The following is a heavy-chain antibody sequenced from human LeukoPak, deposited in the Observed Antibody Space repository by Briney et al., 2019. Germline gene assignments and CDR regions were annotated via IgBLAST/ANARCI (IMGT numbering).Heavy chain of an antibody. V-gene: IGHV3-30*18. CDR3: AKLATVTTVGTIDY. Sequence: GGTLRLSCAASGCTFSSYGMHWVRQAPGKGLEWVAVISYDGSNKYYADSVKGRFTISRDNSKNTLYLQMNSLRAEDTAVYYCAKLATVTTVGTIDYWGQGTLVTVSS. J-gene: IGHJ4*02. CDR2: ISYDGSNK. CDR1: GCTFSSYG. D-gene: IGHD4-17*01.